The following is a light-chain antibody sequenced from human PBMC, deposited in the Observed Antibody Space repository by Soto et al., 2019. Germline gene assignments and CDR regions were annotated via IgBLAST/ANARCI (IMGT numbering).Light chain of an antibody. V-gene: IGLV2-23*01. J-gene: IGLJ2*01. Sequence: QSALTQPASVSGSPGQSITISCTGTSSDVGSYNLVSWYQQHPGKAPKLTIYEGSKRPSGVSNRFSGSKSGNTASLTISGLQAEDEADYYCCSYAGSSLVFGGGTKLTVL. CDR1: SSDVGSYNL. CDR3: CSYAGSSLV. CDR2: EGS.